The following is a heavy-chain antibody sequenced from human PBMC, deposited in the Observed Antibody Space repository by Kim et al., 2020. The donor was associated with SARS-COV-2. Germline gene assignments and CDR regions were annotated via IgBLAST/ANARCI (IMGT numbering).Heavy chain of an antibody. J-gene: IGHJ4*02. Sequence: GGSLRLSCAASGFTVSSNYMSWVRQAPGKGLEWVSVIYSGGSTYYADSVKGRFTISRDNSKNTLYLQMNSLRAEDTAVYYCARSWRRDIVGYSYGENDYWGQGTLVTVSS. CDR3: ARSWRRDIVGYSYGENDY. CDR1: GFTVSSNY. D-gene: IGHD5-18*01. V-gene: IGHV3-66*01. CDR2: IYSGGST.